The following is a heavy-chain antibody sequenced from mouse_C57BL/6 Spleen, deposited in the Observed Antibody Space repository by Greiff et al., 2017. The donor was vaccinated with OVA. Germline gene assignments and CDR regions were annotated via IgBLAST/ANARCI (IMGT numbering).Heavy chain of an antibody. D-gene: IGHD1-1*01. J-gene: IGHJ4*01. V-gene: IGHV1-62-2*01. Sequence: QVQLKESGAELVKPGASVKLSCKASGYTFTEYTIHWVKQRSGQGLEWIGWFYPGSGSIKYNEKFKDKATLTADKSSSTVYMELSRLTSEDSAVYFCARHEEGYYYGSSYEAMDYWGQGTSVTVSS. CDR3: ARHEEGYYYGSSYEAMDY. CDR2: FYPGSGSI. CDR1: GYTFTEYT.